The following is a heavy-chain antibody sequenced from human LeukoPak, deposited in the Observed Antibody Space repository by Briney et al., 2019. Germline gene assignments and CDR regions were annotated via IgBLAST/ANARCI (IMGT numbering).Heavy chain of an antibody. J-gene: IGHJ4*02. CDR2: ISGSGGST. V-gene: IGHV3-23*01. CDR1: GGSISSYY. CDR3: AKGPGTTDYDILTGADY. D-gene: IGHD3-9*01. Sequence: ETLSLTCTVSGGSISSYYWSWIRQPPGKGLEWVSAISGSGGSTYYADSVKGRFTISRDNSKNTLYLQMNSLRAEDTAVYYCAKGPGTTDYDILTGADYWGQGTLVTVSS.